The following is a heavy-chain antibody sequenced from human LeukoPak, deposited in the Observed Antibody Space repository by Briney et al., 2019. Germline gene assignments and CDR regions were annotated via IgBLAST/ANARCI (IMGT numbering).Heavy chain of an antibody. D-gene: IGHD6-19*01. V-gene: IGHV1-2*02. Sequence: ASVKVSCKASGYTFTGYYMHWVRQAPGQGLEWMGWINTNSGGTNYAENFQGRVTMTRDPSITTAYMELSRLRSDDTAVYYCARDGDSSGSFADYYFDYWGQGTLVTVSS. J-gene: IGHJ4*02. CDR1: GYTFTGYY. CDR2: INTNSGGT. CDR3: ARDGDSSGSFADYYFDY.